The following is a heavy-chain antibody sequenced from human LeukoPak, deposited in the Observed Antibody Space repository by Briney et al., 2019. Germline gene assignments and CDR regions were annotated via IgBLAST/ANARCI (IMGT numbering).Heavy chain of an antibody. Sequence: GESLRISCKGSGYSFTSYWISWVRQMPGKGLEWTGRIDPSDSYTNYSPSSQGHVTISADKSISTAYLQWSSLKASDTAMYYCASTGGYSSSWPNYWGQGTLVTVSS. CDR3: ASTGGYSSSWPNY. CDR1: GYSFTSYW. J-gene: IGHJ4*02. V-gene: IGHV5-10-1*01. CDR2: IDPSDSYT. D-gene: IGHD6-13*01.